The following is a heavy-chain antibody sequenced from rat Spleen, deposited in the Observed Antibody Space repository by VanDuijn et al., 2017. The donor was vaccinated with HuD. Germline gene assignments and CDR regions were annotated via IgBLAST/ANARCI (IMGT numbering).Heavy chain of an antibody. CDR1: GFTFSDYY. Sequence: EVQLVESGGVLVQPGRSMKLSCAASGFTFSDYYMAWVRQAPKKGLEWVATISYDGTSTYYRDSVKGRYTISRDNAKSTLYLQMDSLRSEDTATYYCARRGYNYAYYFDYWGQGVMVTVSS. CDR2: ISYDGTST. J-gene: IGHJ2*01. CDR3: ARRGYNYAYYFDY. D-gene: IGHD1-4*01. V-gene: IGHV5-7*01.